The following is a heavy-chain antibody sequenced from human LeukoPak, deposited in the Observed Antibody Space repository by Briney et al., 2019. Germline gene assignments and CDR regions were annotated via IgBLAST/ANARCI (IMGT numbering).Heavy chain of an antibody. CDR3: AKTIGANYNYAMDV. CDR1: GFTFSSYG. J-gene: IGHJ6*02. V-gene: IGHV3-23*01. Sequence: GGSLRLSCAASGFTFSSYGMSWVRQAPGKGLEWVSTFSGTTGSTYYADSVKGRFTISRDNSKNTLYLQMDSLRAEDTAVYYCAKTIGANYNYAMDVWGQGTTVTVSS. D-gene: IGHD3-10*01. CDR2: FSGTTGST.